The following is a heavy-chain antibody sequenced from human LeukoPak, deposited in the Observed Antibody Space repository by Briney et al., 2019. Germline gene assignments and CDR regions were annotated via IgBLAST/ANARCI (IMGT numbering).Heavy chain of an antibody. CDR2: INHSGST. CDR3: ARGEGARDGYNYAGPFYFDY. D-gene: IGHD5-24*01. V-gene: IGHV4-34*01. Sequence: SETPSLTCAVYGGPFSDYYWSWIRQPPGKGLEWIGKINHSGSTNYSPSLKSRVTISIDTSKNQFSLKLNSMTAADTAVYYCARGEGARDGYNYAGPFYFDYWGHGTLVTVSS. CDR1: GGPFSDYY. J-gene: IGHJ4*01.